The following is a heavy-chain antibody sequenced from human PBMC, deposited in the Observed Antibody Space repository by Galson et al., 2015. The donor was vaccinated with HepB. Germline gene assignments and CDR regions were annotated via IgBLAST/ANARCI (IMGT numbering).Heavy chain of an antibody. V-gene: IGHV3-15*01. Sequence: SLRLSCAASGFTFSNAWMSWVRQAPGKGLEWVGRIKSKTDGGTTDYAAPVKGRFTISRDDSKNTLYLQMNSLKTEDTAVYYCTSFTYYYDSSGYYHPWGWGQGTLVTVSS. CDR3: TSFTYYYDSSGYYHPWG. J-gene: IGHJ4*02. CDR1: GFTFSNAW. D-gene: IGHD3-22*01. CDR2: IKSKTDGGTT.